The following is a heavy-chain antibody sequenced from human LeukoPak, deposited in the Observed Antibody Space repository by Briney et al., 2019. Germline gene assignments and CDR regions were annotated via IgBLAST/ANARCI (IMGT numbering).Heavy chain of an antibody. V-gene: IGHV4-59*01. D-gene: IGHD2-15*01. J-gene: IGHJ4*02. CDR2: IYYSGST. CDR3: ARGTLGSQSDY. Sequence: SETLSLTCTVSGGSISSYYWSWIRQPPGKGLEWIGYIYYSGSTNYNPSLKSRVTISVDTSKNQFSLKLSSVTAADTAVYYCARGTLGSQSDYWGQGTLVTVSS. CDR1: GGSISSYY.